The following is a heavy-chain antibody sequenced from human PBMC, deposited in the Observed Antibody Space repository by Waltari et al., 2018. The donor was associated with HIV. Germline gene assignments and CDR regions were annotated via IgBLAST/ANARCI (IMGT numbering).Heavy chain of an antibody. CDR1: GGSISSDGYY. V-gene: IGHV4-31*03. J-gene: IGHJ4*02. CDR3: ARVIDYRNYVDF. Sequence: QVQLQESGPGLVKPSQTLSLTCTVSGGSISSDGYYWSWIRQHPVKGLEWIGFIYHSGTTFHNPSRKRRVTISVDTSKNQFSLKLSSVTAADTAVYYCARVIDYRNYVDFWGQGTLVTVSS. CDR2: IYHSGTT. D-gene: IGHD4-4*01.